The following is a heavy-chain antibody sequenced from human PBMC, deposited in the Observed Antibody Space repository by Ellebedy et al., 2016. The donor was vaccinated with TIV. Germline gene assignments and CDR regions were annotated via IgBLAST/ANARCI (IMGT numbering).Heavy chain of an antibody. D-gene: IGHD1-26*01. CDR2: IYSGGST. CDR3: ARDKVDSGSYLGGNYYYYGMDV. Sequence: PGGSLRLSCAASGFTVSSNYMSWVRQAPGKGLAWVSVIYSGGSTYYADSVKGRFTSSRHNSKNTLYLQMNSLRAEDRAVYYCARDKVDSGSYLGGNYYYYGMDVWGQGTTVTVSS. CDR1: GFTVSSNY. J-gene: IGHJ6*02. V-gene: IGHV3-53*04.